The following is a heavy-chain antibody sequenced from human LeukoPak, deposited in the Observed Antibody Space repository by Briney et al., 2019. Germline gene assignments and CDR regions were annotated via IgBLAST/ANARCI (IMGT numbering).Heavy chain of an antibody. CDR2: VSSNVNKM. CDR3: TRELLSLHQGLDS. Sequence: GGSLRLSCAASGFTFGSHTMNWVRQAPGKGLEWVACVSSNVNKMYYAESVRGRFTVSRDNAGNSLSLQMDSLRAEDTAVYYCTRELLSLHQGLDSWGQGTLVTVSS. V-gene: IGHV3-21*06. J-gene: IGHJ5*01. CDR1: GFTFGSHT. D-gene: IGHD2/OR15-2a*01.